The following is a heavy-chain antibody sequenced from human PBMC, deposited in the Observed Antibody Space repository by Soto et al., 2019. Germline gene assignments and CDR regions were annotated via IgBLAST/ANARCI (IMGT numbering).Heavy chain of an antibody. V-gene: IGHV1-69*01. J-gene: IGHJ4*02. CDR1: GGTFSSYA. CDR3: ARDVRSSGWYGAALDY. CDR2: IIPIFGTA. D-gene: IGHD6-19*01. Sequence: QVQLVQSGAEVKKPGSSVKVSCKASGGTFSSYAISWVRQAPGQVLEWMGGIIPIFGTANYAQKFQGRVTITADESTSTADMELSSLRSEDTAVYYCARDVRSSGWYGAALDYWGQGTLVTVSS.